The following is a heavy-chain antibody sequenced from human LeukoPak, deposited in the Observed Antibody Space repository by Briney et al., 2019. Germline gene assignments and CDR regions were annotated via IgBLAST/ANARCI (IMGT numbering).Heavy chain of an antibody. CDR1: GYTFTSYG. CDR2: ISAYNGNT. V-gene: IGHV1-18*01. Sequence: ASVKVSCKASGYTFTSYGISWVRQAPGQGLEWMGWISAYNGNTNYAQKLQGRVTMTTDTSTSTAYMELRSLRSDDTAVYYCARVRDLGIFGTGGAFDIWGQGTMVTVSS. J-gene: IGHJ3*02. D-gene: IGHD3-3*01. CDR3: ARVRDLGIFGTGGAFDI.